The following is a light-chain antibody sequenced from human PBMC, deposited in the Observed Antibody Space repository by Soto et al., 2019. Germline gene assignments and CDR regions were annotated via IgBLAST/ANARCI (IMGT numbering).Light chain of an antibody. CDR2: EVS. CDR3: SSDAGSNTLV. J-gene: IGLJ2*01. CDR1: SSDVGGYNY. V-gene: IGLV2-8*01. Sequence: QSALPQPPSASGSPGQSVTLSCTGTSSDVGGYNYVSWYQQHPGKAPKLMIYEVSTRPSGVPDRFSGSKSGNTASLTVSGLQAEDEADYYCSSDAGSNTLVFGGGTKLTVL.